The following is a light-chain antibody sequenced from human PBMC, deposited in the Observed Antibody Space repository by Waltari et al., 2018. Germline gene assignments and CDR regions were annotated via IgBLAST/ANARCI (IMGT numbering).Light chain of an antibody. Sequence: QIALTQSPSASASLGASVKLTCPLSSGHSSNAIAWPQRHPETGPRFLMKLNSDGTHSRGDGIPDRFSGASCWAGRYLTNASLQSEDGAGYYCQTWRTGSQVFGGGTKLTVL. CDR1: SGHSSNA. V-gene: IGLV4-69*01. CDR3: QTWRTGSQV. J-gene: IGLJ3*02. CDR2: LNSDGTH.